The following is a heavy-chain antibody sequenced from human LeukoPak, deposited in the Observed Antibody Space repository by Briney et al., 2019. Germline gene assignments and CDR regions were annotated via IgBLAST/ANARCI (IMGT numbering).Heavy chain of an antibody. CDR2: ISGDGDGT. CDR3: AKDRGGFYGSGTSYYFYGVDV. J-gene: IGHJ6*02. V-gene: IGHV3-43*02. Sequence: GSLRLSCAASGFTFGHYAMHWVRQAPGKGLEWVALISGDGDGTYYADSVKGRFSISSDTNRNSLFLQMDSLRTEDTALYSCAKDRGGFYGSGTSYYFYGVDVWGQGTTVTVSS. D-gene: IGHD3-10*01. CDR1: GFTFGHYA.